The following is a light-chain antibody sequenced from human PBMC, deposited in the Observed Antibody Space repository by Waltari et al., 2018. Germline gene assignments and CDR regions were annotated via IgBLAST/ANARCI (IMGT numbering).Light chain of an antibody. CDR1: QSISRH. CDR2: GAA. Sequence: EVVLPQSPGTLSLSPGERATLFCRASQSISRHLVWYQQRPGQAPRLLIYGAAIRAAGITDRFSGSVSGTDVALSISRLEPEDFAGYYCQNHEGLPATFGQGTRVEIK. V-gene: IGKV3-20*01. J-gene: IGKJ1*01. CDR3: QNHEGLPAT.